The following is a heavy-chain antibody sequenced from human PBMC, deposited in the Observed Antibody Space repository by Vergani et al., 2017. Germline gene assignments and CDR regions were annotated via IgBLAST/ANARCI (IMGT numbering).Heavy chain of an antibody. Sequence: QVQLVQSGAEVKKPGSSVKVSCKASGGTFSSYAISWVRQAPGQGLEWMGGIIPIFGTANYAQKFQGRVTITADESTSTAYMELSSLRSEDTAVYYCATMGPGYCSGGSCPNYAFDIWGQGTMVTVSS. CDR2: IIPIFGTA. J-gene: IGHJ3*02. V-gene: IGHV1-69*01. CDR3: ATMGPGYCSGGSCPNYAFDI. D-gene: IGHD2-15*01. CDR1: GGTFSSYA.